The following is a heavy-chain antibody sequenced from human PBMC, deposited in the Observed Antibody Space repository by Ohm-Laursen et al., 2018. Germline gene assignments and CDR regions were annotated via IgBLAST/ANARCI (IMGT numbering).Heavy chain of an antibody. CDR2: ISWNSGSI. CDR1: GFTFDDYA. Sequence: SLRLSCAASGFTFDDYAMHWVRQAPGKGLEWVSGISWNSGSIGYADSVKGRFTISRDNSKNTLYLQMNSLRAEDTAVYYCAREWHTALDYWGQGTLVTVSS. V-gene: IGHV3-9*01. CDR3: AREWHTALDY. J-gene: IGHJ4*02. D-gene: IGHD5-18*01.